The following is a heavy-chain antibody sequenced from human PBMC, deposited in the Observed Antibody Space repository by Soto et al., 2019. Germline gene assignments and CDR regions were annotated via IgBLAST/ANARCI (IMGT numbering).Heavy chain of an antibody. V-gene: IGHV5-51*01. D-gene: IGHD3-22*01. Sequence: PGESLKISCKGSGYSFTSYWIGWVRQMPGKGLEWMGIIYPGDSDTRYSPSFQGQVTISADKSISTAYLQWSSLKASDTAMHYCARLSNHDSSAYWVYYYYGMDVWGQGTTVTVSS. CDR1: GYSFTSYW. CDR3: ARLSNHDSSAYWVYYYYGMDV. CDR2: IYPGDSDT. J-gene: IGHJ6*02.